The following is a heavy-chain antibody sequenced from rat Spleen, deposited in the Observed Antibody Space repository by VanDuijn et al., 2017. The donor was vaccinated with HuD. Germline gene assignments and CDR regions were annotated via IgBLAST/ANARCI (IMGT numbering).Heavy chain of an antibody. J-gene: IGHJ4*01. D-gene: IGHD1-11*01. CDR1: GFTFSNYD. Sequence: EVQLVESGGGLVQPGGSLRLSCVASGFTFSNYDMAWVRQAPTKGLEWVASISAGGGNTYYRDSVKGRFTISGDDEKSNQYLQMDSLRSEDTATYYCARHYGGYSEYVMDAWGQGASVTVSS. CDR2: ISAGGGNT. V-gene: IGHV5S13*01. CDR3: ARHYGGYSEYVMDA.